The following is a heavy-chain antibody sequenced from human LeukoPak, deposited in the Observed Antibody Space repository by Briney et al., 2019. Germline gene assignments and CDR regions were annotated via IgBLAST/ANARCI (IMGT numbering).Heavy chain of an antibody. CDR3: AGHYGTLWYYYYMDV. CDR1: GGSISSYY. V-gene: IGHV4-59*01. Sequence: SETLSLTCTVSGGSISSYYWSWIRQPPGKGLEWIGYIYYSGSTNYNPSLKSRVTISVDTSKNQFSLKLSSVTAADTAVYYCAGHYGTLWYYYYMDVWGKGTTVTVSS. J-gene: IGHJ6*03. D-gene: IGHD3-10*01. CDR2: IYYSGST.